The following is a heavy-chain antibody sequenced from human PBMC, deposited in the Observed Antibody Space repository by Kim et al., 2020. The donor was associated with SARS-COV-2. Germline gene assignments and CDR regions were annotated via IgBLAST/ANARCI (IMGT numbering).Heavy chain of an antibody. V-gene: IGHV4-34*13. D-gene: IGHD3-16*01. CDR3: ARALIDPYYYGMDV. J-gene: IGHJ6*02. Sequence: NPTPKSRLTISVDTSKNQFSLKLSSVTAADTAVYYCARALIDPYYYGMDVWGQGTTVTVSS.